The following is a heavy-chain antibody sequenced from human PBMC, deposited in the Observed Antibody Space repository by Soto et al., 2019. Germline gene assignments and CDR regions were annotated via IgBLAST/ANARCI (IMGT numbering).Heavy chain of an antibody. J-gene: IGHJ6*02. Sequence: PSETLSLTCTVSGGSISSCYWSWIRQPPGKGLEWIGYIYYSWSTNYNPSLKSRVTISVYTSKNQFSLKLSSVTAADTAVYYCARDSPHATYYDFWSGYSSGMDVWGQGTTVTVSS. CDR1: GGSISSCY. D-gene: IGHD3-3*01. CDR2: IYYSWST. CDR3: ARDSPHATYYDFWSGYSSGMDV. V-gene: IGHV4-59*01.